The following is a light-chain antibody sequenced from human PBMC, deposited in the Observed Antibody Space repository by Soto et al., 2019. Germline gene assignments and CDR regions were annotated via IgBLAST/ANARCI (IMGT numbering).Light chain of an antibody. CDR2: EVS. CDR1: SSDVGGYNY. Sequence: QSALTQPPSVSGSPGQSITISCTGTSSDVGGYNYVSWYQQNPGTAPKVMIYEVSNRPSGVSNRFSGSKSGNTASLTISGLQAEDEADYYCSSYTTSGTPVFGGGTKVTVL. CDR3: SSYTTSGTPV. V-gene: IGLV2-14*01. J-gene: IGLJ3*02.